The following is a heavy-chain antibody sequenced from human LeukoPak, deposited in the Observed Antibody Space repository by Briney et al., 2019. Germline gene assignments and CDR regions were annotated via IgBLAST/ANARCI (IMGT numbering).Heavy chain of an antibody. CDR3: AKGIAVAGAPYYSYMDV. J-gene: IGHJ6*03. CDR2: IIPISGTA. V-gene: IGHV1-69*05. Sequence: ASVKVSCKASGGTFSKNAISWVRQAPGQGLEWMGGIIPISGTAKYAQKFQGRVTITTDESTTTAYMELSSLRSEDTAVYYCAKGIAVAGAPYYSYMDVWGKGTTVTVSS. CDR1: GGTFSKNA. D-gene: IGHD6-19*01.